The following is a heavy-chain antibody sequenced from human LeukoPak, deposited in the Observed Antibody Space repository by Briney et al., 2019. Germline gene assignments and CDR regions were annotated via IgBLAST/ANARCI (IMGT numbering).Heavy chain of an antibody. Sequence: PSETLSHTCTVSGGSIIGNFWTWIRQPPGKRLEWIGYIYNTVDTNYNPSLKSRVTISVDMSKNQFSLRLTSVTAADTAVYYCARRRYYDSSGYNPTYYFDYWGQGILVTVSS. CDR1: GGSIIGNF. CDR3: ARRRYYDSSGYNPTYYFDY. D-gene: IGHD3-22*01. J-gene: IGHJ4*02. CDR2: IYNTVDT. V-gene: IGHV4-59*01.